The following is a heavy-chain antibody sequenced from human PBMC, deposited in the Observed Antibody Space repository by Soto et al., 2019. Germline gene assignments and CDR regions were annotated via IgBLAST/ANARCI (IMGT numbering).Heavy chain of an antibody. D-gene: IGHD3-22*01. CDR2: IYYSGST. V-gene: IGHV4-59*01. CDR3: ARGNYYDSSGYYDY. Sequence: PSETLSLTCTVSGGSFSSYYLSWIRQPPGKGLEWIGYIYYSGSTNYNPSLKSRVTISVDTSKNQFSLKLSSVTAADTAVYYCARGNYYDSSGYYDYWGQGTLVTVSS. CDR1: GGSFSSYY. J-gene: IGHJ4*02.